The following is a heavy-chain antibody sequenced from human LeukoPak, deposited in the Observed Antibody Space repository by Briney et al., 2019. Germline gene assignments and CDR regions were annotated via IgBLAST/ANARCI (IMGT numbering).Heavy chain of an antibody. Sequence: GGSLRLSCEASGFTLSTCSMGWVRQAPGKGLECVAAITGGGSTFYADFVKGRFTISRDISTSTLYLQINSLSAEDTAVYYYAKGSPSLQSPDYWGQGTLVTVSS. J-gene: IGHJ4*02. V-gene: IGHV3-23*01. CDR2: ITGGGST. CDR1: GFTLSTCS. CDR3: AKGSPSLQSPDY. D-gene: IGHD1-26*01.